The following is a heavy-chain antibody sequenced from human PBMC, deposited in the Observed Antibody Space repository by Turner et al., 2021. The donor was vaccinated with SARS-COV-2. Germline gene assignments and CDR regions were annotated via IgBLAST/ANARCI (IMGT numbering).Heavy chain of an antibody. V-gene: IGHV4-59*01. Sequence: QVQLQESGSGLVKSSETLSLTCPASGGFISTYYWSWIRLPPGKGLKWIGYIHHTRGTNYNPTLGRRVTVSVNTSKNQFSLNLSPVTAAETAKYFCAKEPPRIAGAGAAFDPWGQGTLVTVFS. CDR3: AKEPPRIAGAGAAFDP. J-gene: IGHJ5*02. CDR1: GGFISTYY. D-gene: IGHD6-19*01. CDR2: IHHTRGT.